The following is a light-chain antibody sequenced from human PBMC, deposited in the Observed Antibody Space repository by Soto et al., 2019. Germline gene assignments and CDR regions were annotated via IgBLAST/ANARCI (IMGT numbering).Light chain of an antibody. CDR3: QQYDRYWT. CDR2: KAS. J-gene: IGKJ1*01. CDR1: QSISSW. Sequence: DIQMTQSPSTLSASVGDRVTITCRASQSISSWLAWYQQKPGQAPKVLIYKASSLESGVPSRFSGSVSGTEFTLTIISLQPDDSATYYCQQYDRYWTFGQGPKVE. V-gene: IGKV1-5*03.